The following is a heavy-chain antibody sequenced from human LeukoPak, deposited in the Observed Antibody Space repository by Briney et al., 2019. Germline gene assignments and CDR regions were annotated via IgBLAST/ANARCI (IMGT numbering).Heavy chain of an antibody. V-gene: IGHV4-61*08. J-gene: IGHJ4*02. Sequence: SETLSLTCSVSGDSISTAGYSWSWIRQPPGKGLEWIGYIYYSGSTNYNPSLKSRVTISMDTSKNQFSLKLSSVTAADTAVYYCARDSGLPDYWGQGTLVTVSS. CDR3: ARDSGLPDY. D-gene: IGHD1-26*01. CDR1: GDSISTAGYS. CDR2: IYYSGST.